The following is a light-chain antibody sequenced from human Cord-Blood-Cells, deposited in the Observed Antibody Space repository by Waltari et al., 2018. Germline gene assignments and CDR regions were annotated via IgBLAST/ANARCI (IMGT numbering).Light chain of an antibody. V-gene: IGKV1-6*01. Sequence: AIQMTQSPSSLSASVGDRVTITCRASQGIRNDLGWYQQKPGKAPKLLIDAAASLQSGVPSRFSGSGSGTDFTLTISSLQPEDFATYYCLQDYNYPRTFGQGTKVEIK. CDR1: QGIRND. CDR2: AAA. CDR3: LQDYNYPRT. J-gene: IGKJ1*01.